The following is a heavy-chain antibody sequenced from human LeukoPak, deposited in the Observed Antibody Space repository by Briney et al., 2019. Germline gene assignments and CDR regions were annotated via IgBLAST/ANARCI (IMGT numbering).Heavy chain of an antibody. CDR1: GGTFSSYP. D-gene: IGHD1-14*01. J-gene: IGHJ4*02. CDR3: ARDRGSYNPTATHDY. CDR2: ISAYNGNT. Sequence: ASVKVSCKASGGTFSSYPFTWVRQAPGQGLEWMGWISAYNGNTIYAQKLQGRVTMTTDTSTSTAYMEVRSLRSDDTAVYFCARDRGSYNPTATHDYWGQGTLVTVSS. V-gene: IGHV1-18*01.